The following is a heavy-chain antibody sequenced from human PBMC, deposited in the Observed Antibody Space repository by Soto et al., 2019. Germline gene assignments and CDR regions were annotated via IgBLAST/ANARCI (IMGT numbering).Heavy chain of an antibody. D-gene: IGHD4-17*01. V-gene: IGHV1-69*02. CDR1: GGTFSSYT. CDR2: IIPILGIA. J-gene: IGHJ4*02. CDR3: ASESYGGEFDY. Sequence: SVKVSCKASGGTFSSYTISWVRQAPGQGLEWMGRIIPILGIANFAQKFQGRVTITADTSTSTAYMELSSLRSEDTAVYYCASESYGGEFDYWGQGTLVTVS.